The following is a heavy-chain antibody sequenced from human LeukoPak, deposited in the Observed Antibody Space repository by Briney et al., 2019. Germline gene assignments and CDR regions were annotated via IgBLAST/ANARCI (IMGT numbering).Heavy chain of an antibody. CDR1: GGTFSSYA. V-gene: IGHV1-69*13. J-gene: IGHJ6*03. Sequence: ASVKVSCKASGGTFSSYAISWVRQAPGQGLEWMGGIIPIFGTANYAQKSQGRVTITADESTSTAYMELSSLRSEDTAVYYCARAERITIFGVVTPGYYYYMDVWGKGTTVTVSS. D-gene: IGHD3-3*01. CDR2: IIPIFGTA. CDR3: ARAERITIFGVVTPGYYYYMDV.